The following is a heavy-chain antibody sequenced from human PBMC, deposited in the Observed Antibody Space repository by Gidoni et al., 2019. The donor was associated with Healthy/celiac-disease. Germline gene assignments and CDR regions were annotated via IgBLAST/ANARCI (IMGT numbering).Heavy chain of an antibody. J-gene: IGHJ4*02. CDR3: SMDSFCPFDY. CDR2: ISSSSSTI. V-gene: IGHV3-48*02. Sequence: LEWVSYISSSSSTIYYADSVKGRFTISRDNAKNSLYLQMNILRDEDTAVYYCSMDSFCPFDYWGQGTLVTVSS. D-gene: IGHD2-2*03.